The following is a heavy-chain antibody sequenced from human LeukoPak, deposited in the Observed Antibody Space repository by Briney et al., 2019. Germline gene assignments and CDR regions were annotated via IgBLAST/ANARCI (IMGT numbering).Heavy chain of an antibody. D-gene: IGHD5-18*01. V-gene: IGHV3-21*01. CDR1: GFTFSSYS. CDR2: ISSSSSYI. J-gene: IGHJ4*02. Sequence: PGGSLRLSCAASGFTFSSYSMSWVRQAPGKGLEWVSSISSSSSYIYYADSVKGRFTISRDNAKNSLYLQMNSLRAEDTAVYYCARGSRGYSYGYYDYWGQGTLVTVSS. CDR3: ARGSRGYSYGYYDY.